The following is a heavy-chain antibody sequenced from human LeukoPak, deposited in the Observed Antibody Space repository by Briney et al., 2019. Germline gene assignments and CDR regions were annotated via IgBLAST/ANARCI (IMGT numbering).Heavy chain of an antibody. J-gene: IGHJ4*02. CDR1: GFPFSNYA. D-gene: IGHD6-13*01. CDR3: AKVDSGIVATGSPYFDY. CDR2: LSGSGIST. Sequence: GGTLRLSCAASGFPFSNYALTWVRQGPGKGLEWVSGLSGSGISTYYADSVKGRFTISRDNSKNTLYLQMNSLRAEDTAVYYCAKVDSGIVATGSPYFDYWGQGTLVTVSS. V-gene: IGHV3-23*01.